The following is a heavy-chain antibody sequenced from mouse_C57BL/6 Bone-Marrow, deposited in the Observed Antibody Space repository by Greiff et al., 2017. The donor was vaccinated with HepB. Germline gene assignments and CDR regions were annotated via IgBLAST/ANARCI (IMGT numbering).Heavy chain of an antibody. V-gene: IGHV1-19*01. CDR3: ARFAPSSEYDEKFAY. CDR1: GYTFTDYY. J-gene: IGHJ3*01. CDR2: INPYNGGT. D-gene: IGHD2-4*01. Sequence: VQLQQSGPVLVKPGASVKMSCKASGYTFTDYYMNWVKQSHGKSLEWIGVINPYNGGTSYNQKFKGKATLTVDKSSSTAYMELNSLTSEDSAVYYCARFAPSSEYDEKFAYWGQGSLVTVSA.